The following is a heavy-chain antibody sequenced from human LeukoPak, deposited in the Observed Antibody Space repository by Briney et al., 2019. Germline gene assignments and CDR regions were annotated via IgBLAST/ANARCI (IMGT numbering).Heavy chain of an antibody. Sequence: PGGSLRLSCAASGFAFNTYTIHWVRQAPGKGLEWVAVISYDGGNDYYADSVKGRFTISRDNAKNSLYLQMNSLRAEDTAVYYCARGSTYYDSSGQVPFDYWGQGTLVTVSS. J-gene: IGHJ4*02. CDR1: GFAFNTYT. V-gene: IGHV3-30*04. CDR3: ARGSTYYDSSGQVPFDY. CDR2: ISYDGGND. D-gene: IGHD3-22*01.